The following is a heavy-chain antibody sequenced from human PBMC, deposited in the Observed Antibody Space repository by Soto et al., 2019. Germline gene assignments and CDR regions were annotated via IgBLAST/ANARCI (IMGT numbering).Heavy chain of an antibody. V-gene: IGHV3-23*01. CDR2: VSGSGGTT. D-gene: IGHD6-19*01. CDR1: GFTFSSSA. CDR3: ARCTVDTIVTSGWCHYLDP. Sequence: EVQLLDSGGGLVQPGGSLRLSCAASGFTFSSSAMSWVRQAPGKGLEWVSAVSGSGGTTYYADSVRGRFTISRDNSKNTLYLQMTSLRAEETAIYFCARCTVDTIVTSGWCHYLDPWGQGTLVTVSS. J-gene: IGHJ5*02.